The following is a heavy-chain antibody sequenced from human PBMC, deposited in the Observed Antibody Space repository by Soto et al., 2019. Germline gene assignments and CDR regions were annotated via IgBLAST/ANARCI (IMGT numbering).Heavy chain of an antibody. CDR1: GGSISSYY. Sequence: QVQLQESGPGLVKPSETLSLTCTVSGGSISSYYWSWIRQPPGKGLEWIGYIYYSGSTNYNPSLKSRVTISVATSKNHSSRKLSSVTAADPAVYYCARVRYCSSTSCSTHYGMDVWGQGTTVTVSS. V-gene: IGHV4-59*08. J-gene: IGHJ6*02. CDR2: IYYSGST. CDR3: ARVRYCSSTSCSTHYGMDV. D-gene: IGHD2-2*01.